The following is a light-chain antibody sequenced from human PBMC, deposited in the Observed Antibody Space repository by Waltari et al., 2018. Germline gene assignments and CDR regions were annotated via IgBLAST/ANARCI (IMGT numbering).Light chain of an antibody. V-gene: IGKV6-21*02. CDR1: QSIDSN. CDR2: YAS. Sequence: EIVLTQSPDFQSVTPKEKVTITCRASQSIDSNLHWYQQKLNQSPKLLIRYASQSISGVPSRFSGSRSGTDFTLTINSLEAEDAATYFCHQSSSLPWTFGQGTKVEIK. J-gene: IGKJ1*01. CDR3: HQSSSLPWT.